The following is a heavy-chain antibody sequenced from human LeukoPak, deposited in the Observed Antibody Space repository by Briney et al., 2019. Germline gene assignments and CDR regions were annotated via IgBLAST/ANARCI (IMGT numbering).Heavy chain of an antibody. J-gene: IGHJ4*02. V-gene: IGHV3-74*01. CDR2: ITSDGRTT. CDR1: GFTFSSSW. CDR3: ARVNGDYDDY. Sequence: GGSLRLSCTASGFTFSSSWMHWFRQGPGKGLVWVSRITSDGRTTIYADSVKGRFSISRDNSKNSLYLQMNSLRAEDTAVYYCARVNGDYDDYWGQGTLVTVSS. D-gene: IGHD4-17*01.